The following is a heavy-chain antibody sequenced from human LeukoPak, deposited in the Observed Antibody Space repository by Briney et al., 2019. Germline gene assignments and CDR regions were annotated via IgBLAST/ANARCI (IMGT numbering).Heavy chain of an antibody. CDR3: ARVFREQLVIVLYAFDI. CDR2: INPNSGGT. D-gene: IGHD6-13*01. V-gene: IGHV1-2*02. Sequence: GASVKVSCKASGYTFTSYDINWVRQATGQGLEWMGWINPNSGGTNYAQKFQGRVTMTRDKSIRTAYMELSRLRSDDTAVYYCARVFREQLVIVLYAFDIWGQGTMVTVSS. CDR1: GYTFTSYD. J-gene: IGHJ3*02.